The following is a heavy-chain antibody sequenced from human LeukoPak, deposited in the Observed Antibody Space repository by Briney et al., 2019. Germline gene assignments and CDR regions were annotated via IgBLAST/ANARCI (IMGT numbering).Heavy chain of an antibody. CDR1: GFTFSSYG. CDR2: ISGSGGST. V-gene: IGHV3-23*01. CDR3: ARDASLLWFGELLDYYYYMDV. J-gene: IGHJ6*03. Sequence: PGGSLRLSCAASGFTFSSYGMHWVRQAPGKGLEWVSAISGSGGSTYYADSVKGRFTISRDNSKNSLYLQVNSLRAEDTAVYYCARDASLLWFGELLDYYYYMDVWGKGTTVTISS. D-gene: IGHD3-10*01.